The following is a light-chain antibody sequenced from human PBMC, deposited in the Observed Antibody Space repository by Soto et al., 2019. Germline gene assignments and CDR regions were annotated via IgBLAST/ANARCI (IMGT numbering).Light chain of an antibody. V-gene: IGKV1-8*01. J-gene: IGKJ4*01. Sequence: AIRMTQSPSSFSASTGDRVTITCRASQGISSYLAWYQQKPGKAPKLLIYVASTWQSGVPSRFSGSGSGTDFTLTISRLQSEDFATYYCKQYYSYPPLTFGGGTKVEIK. CDR1: QGISSY. CDR3: KQYYSYPPLT. CDR2: VAS.